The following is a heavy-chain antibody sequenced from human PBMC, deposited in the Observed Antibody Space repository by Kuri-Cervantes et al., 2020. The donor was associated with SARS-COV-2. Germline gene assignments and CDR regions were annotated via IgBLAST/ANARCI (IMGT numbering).Heavy chain of an antibody. Sequence: GSLRLSCTVSGGSISSYYWSWIRQPAGKGLEWIGRIYTSGSTNYNPSLKSRVTMSVGTSKNQFSLKLSSVTAADTAVYYCARSGSGTNYGMDVWGQGTTVTVSS. J-gene: IGHJ6*02. CDR3: ARSGSGTNYGMDV. V-gene: IGHV4-4*07. CDR1: GGSISSYY. CDR2: IYTSGST. D-gene: IGHD3-10*01.